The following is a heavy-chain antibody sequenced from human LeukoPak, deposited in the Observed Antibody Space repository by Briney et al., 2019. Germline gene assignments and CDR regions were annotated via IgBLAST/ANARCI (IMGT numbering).Heavy chain of an antibody. CDR1: GFTVSSNY. V-gene: IGHV3-53*05. D-gene: IGHD6-19*01. CDR2: IYSGGST. Sequence: PGGSLRLSCAASGFTVSSNYMSWVRQAPGKGLEWVSVIYSGGSTYYADSVKGRFTISRDNSKNTLYLQMNSLRAEDTAVYYCAKAESSGWYFIDYWGQGTVVTVSS. CDR3: AKAESSGWYFIDY. J-gene: IGHJ4*02.